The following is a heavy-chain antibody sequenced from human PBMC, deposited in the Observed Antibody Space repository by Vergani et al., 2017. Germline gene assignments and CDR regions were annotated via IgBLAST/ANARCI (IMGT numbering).Heavy chain of an antibody. Sequence: QVQLQESGPGLVKPSETLSLTCTVSGGSISSYYWSWIWQPPGKGLEWIGYIYYSGSTNYNPSLKSRVTISVDTSKNQFSLKLSSVTAADTAVYYCARVRAAADYYYCYYYMDVWGKGTTVTVSS. J-gene: IGHJ6*03. CDR1: GGSISSYY. D-gene: IGHD6-13*01. CDR3: ARVRAAADYYYCYYYMDV. CDR2: IYYSGST. V-gene: IGHV4-59*01.